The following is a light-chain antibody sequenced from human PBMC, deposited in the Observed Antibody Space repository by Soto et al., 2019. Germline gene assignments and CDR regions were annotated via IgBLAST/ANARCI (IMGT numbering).Light chain of an antibody. V-gene: IGLV2-14*01. Sequence: QSALTQPASVSGSPGQSITISCTGSSVGDYNFVSWYQQHPGKAPKLLIYEVTNRPSGVSDRFSGSKSGTTASLTISGLQTEDEADYYCCSFTTTTTPWVFGGGTQLTVL. CDR1: SVGDYNF. CDR2: EVT. J-gene: IGLJ3*02. CDR3: CSFTTTTTPWV.